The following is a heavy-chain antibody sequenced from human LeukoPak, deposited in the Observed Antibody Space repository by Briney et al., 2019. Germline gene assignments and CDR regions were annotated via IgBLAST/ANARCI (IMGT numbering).Heavy chain of an antibody. Sequence: GGSLRLSCAASGFTFSSYAMHWVRQAPGKGLEWVAVISYDGSNKYYADSVKGRFTISRDNSKNTLYLQMNSLRAEDTAVYYCARGPNYSSGYHHFDYWGQGTLVTVSS. CDR3: ARGPNYSSGYHHFDY. CDR1: GFTFSSYA. J-gene: IGHJ4*02. CDR2: ISYDGSNK. V-gene: IGHV3-30-3*01. D-gene: IGHD3-22*01.